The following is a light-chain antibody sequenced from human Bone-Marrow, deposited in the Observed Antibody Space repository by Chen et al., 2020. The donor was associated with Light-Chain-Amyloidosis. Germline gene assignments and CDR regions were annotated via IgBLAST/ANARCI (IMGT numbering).Light chain of an antibody. J-gene: IGLJ2*01. V-gene: IGLV3-25*03. CDR3: QAADSSGTYEVI. Sequence: SYELTQPPSVSVSPGQTARITCSGDDLPTKYAYWYQQQPGQAPVLVIHRDTGRPSGISERFSGSSSGTAATMSISGVQAEDEADYRCQAADSSGTYEVIFGGGTKLTVL. CDR1: DLPTKY. CDR2: RDT.